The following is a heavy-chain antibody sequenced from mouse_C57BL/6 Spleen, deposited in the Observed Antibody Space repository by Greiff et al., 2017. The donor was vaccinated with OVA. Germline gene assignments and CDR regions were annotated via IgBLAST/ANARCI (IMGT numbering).Heavy chain of an antibody. V-gene: IGHV1-15*01. CDR2: IDPETGGT. CDR3: TRKDYYGYFDV. CDR1: GYTFTDYE. D-gene: IGHD2-4*01. J-gene: IGHJ1*03. Sequence: QVQLQQSGAELVRPGASVTLSCKASGYTFTDYEMHWVKQTPVHGLEWIGAIDPETGGTAYNQKFKGKAILTADKSSSTAYMELRSLTSEDSAVYYCTRKDYYGYFDVWGKGTSVTVSS.